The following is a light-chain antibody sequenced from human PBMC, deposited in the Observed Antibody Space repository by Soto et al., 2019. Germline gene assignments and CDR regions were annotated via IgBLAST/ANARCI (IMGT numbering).Light chain of an antibody. J-gene: IGKJ4*01. V-gene: IGKV3-11*01. CDR1: QSVRSY. CDR2: DAS. CDR3: QQYNSWPLT. Sequence: EIVLTQSPAPMSLSPGERATLSCRASQSVRSYLAWYQQKPGQAPRLLIYDASNRATGIPARFSGSGSGTEFTLTISSLQSEDFAVYYCQQYNSWPLTFGGGTKVDIK.